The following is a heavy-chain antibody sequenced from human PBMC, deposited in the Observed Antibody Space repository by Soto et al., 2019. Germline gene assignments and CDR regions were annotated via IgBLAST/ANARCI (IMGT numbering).Heavy chain of an antibody. V-gene: IGHV4-39*01. CDR3: ARHRQYYDTSGYQQRYFDY. J-gene: IGHJ4*02. CDR2: IYYSGTT. Sequence: QLQLQESGPGLVKPSETLSLTCSVSGGSISSSPYYWGWIRQPPGKGLEWLGTIYYSGTTSYNPSIKSRVIISVDTANNQLFLKLRSVTAADTAVYYCARHRQYYDTSGYQQRYFDYWGQGTQVTVSS. CDR1: GGSISSSPYY. D-gene: IGHD3-22*01.